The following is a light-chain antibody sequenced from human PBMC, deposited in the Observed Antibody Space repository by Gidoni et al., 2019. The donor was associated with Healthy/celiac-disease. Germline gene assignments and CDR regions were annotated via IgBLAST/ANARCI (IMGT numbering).Light chain of an antibody. J-gene: IGKJ2*01. V-gene: IGKV3-20*01. CDR1: QSVSSSY. Sequence: EIVLTQSPVTLSLSPGERATLSCRASQSVSSSYLAWYQQKPGQAPRLLISGASSRATGIPDRFSGSGSGTDFTLTSSRLEPEDFAVYYCQQYGSSPYTFXQXTKLEIK. CDR2: GAS. CDR3: QQYGSSPYT.